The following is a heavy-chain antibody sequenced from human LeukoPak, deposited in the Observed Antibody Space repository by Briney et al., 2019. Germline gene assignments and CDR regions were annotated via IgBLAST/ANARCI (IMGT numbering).Heavy chain of an antibody. D-gene: IGHD1-7*01. CDR3: ARGNGRGNYLIDY. V-gene: IGHV1-3*01. CDR2: INAGNGNT. CDR1: GYIFTDYA. J-gene: IGHJ4*02. Sequence: GASVKVSCKTSGYIFTDYAMHWVRQAPGQRLEWMGWINAGNGNTKYSQKFQGRVTITRDTSASTDYMELSSLRSEDTALYYCARGNGRGNYLIDYWGQGTLVTVSS.